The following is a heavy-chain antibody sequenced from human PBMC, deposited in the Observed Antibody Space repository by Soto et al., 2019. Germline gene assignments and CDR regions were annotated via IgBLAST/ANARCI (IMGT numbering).Heavy chain of an antibody. D-gene: IGHD6-13*01. CDR3: ARDLAGNRNDY. CDR2: IIPIFGTA. CDR1: GGTFSSYA. J-gene: IGHJ4*02. V-gene: IGHV1-69*13. Sequence: GASVKVSCKASGGTFSSYAISWVRQAPGQGLEWMGGIIPIFGTANYAQKFQGRVTITADESTSTAYMELSSLRSEDAAVYYCARDLAGNRNDYWGQGTLVTVSS.